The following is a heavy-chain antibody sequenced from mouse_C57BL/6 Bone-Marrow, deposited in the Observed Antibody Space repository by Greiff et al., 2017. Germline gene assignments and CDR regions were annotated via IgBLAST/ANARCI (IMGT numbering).Heavy chain of an antibody. CDR3: ARWPDYGKDFDY. D-gene: IGHD1-1*01. J-gene: IGHJ2*01. CDR2: IYPGDGDT. V-gene: IGHV1-82*01. Sequence: QVQLQQSGPELVKPGASVKISCKASGYAFSSSWMHWVKQRPGKGLEWIGRIYPGDGDTNYNRKFKGKATLTADKSSSTAYMQLSSLTSEDSAVXCGARWPDYGKDFDYWGQGTTLTVSS. CDR1: GYAFSSSW.